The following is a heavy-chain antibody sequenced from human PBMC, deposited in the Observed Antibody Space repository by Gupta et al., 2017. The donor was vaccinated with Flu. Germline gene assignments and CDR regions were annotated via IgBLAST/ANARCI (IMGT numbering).Heavy chain of an antibody. CDR1: GYSFTTYL. CDR3: ARHNYPWS. Sequence: EVQLVQSGAELKKSGESLTISCTGSGYSFTTYLINWVRQVPGKGLEWMGRIHPADSYTNYSPSFQGRVTISVDRSINTAYLQWSSLEASDTAIYYCARHNYPWSWGQGTLVTVSS. D-gene: IGHD1-1*01. J-gene: IGHJ4*02. V-gene: IGHV5-10-1*01. CDR2: IHPADSYT.